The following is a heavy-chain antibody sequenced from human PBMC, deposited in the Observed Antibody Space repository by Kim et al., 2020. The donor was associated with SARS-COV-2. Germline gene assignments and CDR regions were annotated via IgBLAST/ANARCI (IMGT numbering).Heavy chain of an antibody. CDR3: AKDLRSGGNYYYYGMDV. CDR1: GFTFDDYT. D-gene: IGHD2-15*01. CDR2: ISWDGGST. Sequence: GGSLRLSCAASGFTFDDYTMHWVRQAPGKGLEWVSLISWDGGSTYYADSVKGRFTISRDNSKNSLYLQMNSLRTEDTALYYCAKDLRSGGNYYYYGMDVWGQGTTVTVSS. V-gene: IGHV3-43*01. J-gene: IGHJ6*02.